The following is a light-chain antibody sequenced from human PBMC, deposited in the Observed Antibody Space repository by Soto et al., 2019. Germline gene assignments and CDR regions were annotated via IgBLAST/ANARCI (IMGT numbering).Light chain of an antibody. V-gene: IGLV1-47*02. CDR1: SSNIESNW. CDR2: NNN. Sequence: QTVVTQAPSVSGTPGQRVTISCSGSSSNIESNWVYWYQQLPGTAPKLLIYNNNQRPSVVPDRFSGSKSDTSASLAITGLRSDDEADYYCATWDDDLYTPIIGGGTKLTVL. CDR3: ATWDDDLYTPI. J-gene: IGLJ2*01.